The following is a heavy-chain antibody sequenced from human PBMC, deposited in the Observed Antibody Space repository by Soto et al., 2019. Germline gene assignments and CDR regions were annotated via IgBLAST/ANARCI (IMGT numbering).Heavy chain of an antibody. CDR2: FYYSGSP. D-gene: IGHD3-22*01. Sequence: PSETLSLTCTVSGDSIRSSSHYWAWNRQPPGKGLEWIGGFYYSGSPYYNPSLKSRVTISVDTSKNQFSLKLSSVTAADTAVYFCERHSIWLLLSDYWGQGSLVTVSS. V-gene: IGHV4-39*01. CDR1: GDSIRSSSHY. J-gene: IGHJ4*02. CDR3: ERHSIWLLLSDY.